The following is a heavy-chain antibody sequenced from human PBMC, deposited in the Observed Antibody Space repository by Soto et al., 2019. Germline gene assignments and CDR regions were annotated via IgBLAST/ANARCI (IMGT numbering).Heavy chain of an antibody. Sequence: QVQLQESGPGLVKPSETLSLTCTVSGGSISSYYWSWIRQPPGKGLEWIGYIYYSGSTNYNPSLKSRVTISVDTSKNQFSLKLSSVTAADTAVYYCARDRGGDWGKGTLVTVSS. V-gene: IGHV4-59*01. CDR3: ARDRGGD. CDR2: IYYSGST. J-gene: IGHJ4*02. CDR1: GGSISSYY.